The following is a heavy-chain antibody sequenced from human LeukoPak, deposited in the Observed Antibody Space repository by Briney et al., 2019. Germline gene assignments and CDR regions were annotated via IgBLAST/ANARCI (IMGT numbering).Heavy chain of an antibody. CDR3: AKRSDYGGDWNYFDY. J-gene: IGHJ4*02. CDR2: ISGSGGST. D-gene: IGHD4-23*01. CDR1: GFTFSSYA. Sequence: PGGSLRLPCAASGFTFSSYAMSWVRQAPGKGLEWVSTISGSGGSTYYADSVKGRFTISRDNSKNTLYLQMNSLRAEDTAVYYCAKRSDYGGDWNYFDYWGQGTLVTVSS. V-gene: IGHV3-23*01.